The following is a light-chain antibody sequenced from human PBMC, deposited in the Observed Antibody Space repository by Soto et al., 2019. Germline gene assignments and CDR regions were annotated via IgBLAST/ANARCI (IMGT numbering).Light chain of an antibody. CDR1: QSVTSFY. CDR3: QQYGRSLT. V-gene: IGKV3-20*01. Sequence: EIVLTQSPGTLYLSPGERATLSCRASQSVTSFYLAWYQQGPGQAPRLLIYDASNRATGIPDRFSGSGSGTDFTLTISRLEPEDFAVYYCQQYGRSLTFGGGTKVEIK. CDR2: DAS. J-gene: IGKJ4*01.